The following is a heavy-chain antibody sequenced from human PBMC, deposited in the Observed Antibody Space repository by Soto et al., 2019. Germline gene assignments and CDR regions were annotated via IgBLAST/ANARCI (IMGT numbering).Heavy chain of an antibody. CDR1: GFTYNNYA. D-gene: IGHD2-21*02. CDR2: ISSSGYSA. J-gene: IGHJ4*02. Sequence: EVQLLESGGALVQPGVPLSLSCAASGFTYNNYAMGWVRQAPGKGLEWVSAISSSGYSAYYADSVKGRFTISRDNSRNTMFLQMNKLSAEDTAVYYCAKGSVVVAAKFDSWGQGTQVTVSS. CDR3: AKGSVVVAAKFDS. V-gene: IGHV3-23*01.